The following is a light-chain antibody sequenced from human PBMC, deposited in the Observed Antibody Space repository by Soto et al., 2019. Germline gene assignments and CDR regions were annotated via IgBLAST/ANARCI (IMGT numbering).Light chain of an antibody. CDR2: GAS. CDR1: RGVSSGY. V-gene: IGKV3-20*01. CDR3: QQYGSSPN. Sequence: EIVLTQSPGSLSLSLGERATLSCRASRGVSSGYLAWYQQKPGQAPRLLIFGASIRATGIPDRFSGSGSGTDFTLSISRLEPEDFAVYFCQQYGSSPNFGGGTKVEIK. J-gene: IGKJ4*01.